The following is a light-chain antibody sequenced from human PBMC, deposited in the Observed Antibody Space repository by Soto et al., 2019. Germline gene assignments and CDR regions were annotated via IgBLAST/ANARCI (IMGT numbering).Light chain of an antibody. Sequence: EIVLTQFPGALSLSPGDRATLSCRASQSVSGNLLAWYQQKPGQAPRLLISVASNRATGIPDRFSGSGSGTDFTLTISRLEPEDFAVYHCQQYGALPWTFGQGTKVEIQ. V-gene: IGKV3-20*01. CDR1: QSVSGNL. J-gene: IGKJ1*01. CDR2: VAS. CDR3: QQYGALPWT.